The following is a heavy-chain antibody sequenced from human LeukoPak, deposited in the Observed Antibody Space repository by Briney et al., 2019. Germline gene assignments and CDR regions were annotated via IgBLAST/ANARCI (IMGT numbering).Heavy chain of an antibody. D-gene: IGHD6-19*01. Sequence: PGGSLRLSRAASGFTVSSKDMNWVREAPGKGLEWVSLLYSGGSTYYADSVKGRFTISRDSSKNTLYLQMNSLRAEDTAVYYCARVGGGYYFDYWGQGTLVTVSS. J-gene: IGHJ4*02. CDR3: ARVGGGYYFDY. CDR2: LYSGGST. CDR1: GFTVSSKD. V-gene: IGHV3-53*01.